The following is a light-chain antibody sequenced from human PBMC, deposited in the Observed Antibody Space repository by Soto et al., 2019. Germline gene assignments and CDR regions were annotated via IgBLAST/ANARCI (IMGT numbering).Light chain of an antibody. CDR3: GSYASSNTVL. Sequence: QSVLTQPASVSGSPGQSITISCTGTSSDIGGYNYVSWYQQHPGKAPKLVIYDVSDRPSGVSNRFSGSKSGNTASLTISGLQDEDEADYYCGSYASSNTVLFGGGTKVTVL. J-gene: IGLJ2*01. V-gene: IGLV2-14*03. CDR1: SSDIGGYNY. CDR2: DVS.